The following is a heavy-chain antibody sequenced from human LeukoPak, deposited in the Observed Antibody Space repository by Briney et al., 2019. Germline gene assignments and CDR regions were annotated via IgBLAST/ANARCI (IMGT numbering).Heavy chain of an antibody. V-gene: IGHV3-23*01. J-gene: IGHJ4*02. CDR2: ISGSGGRT. Sequence: GGSLRLSCVASGFTFTTYTMSWVRQAPGKGLEWVSGISGSGGRTYYADSVRGRFTISRDNSKNTLHLLMNSLRADDTAVYYCAKPKDNSLYCFDYWGQGTLVTVSS. CDR3: AKPKDNSLYCFDY. CDR1: GFTFTTYT. D-gene: IGHD1-20*01.